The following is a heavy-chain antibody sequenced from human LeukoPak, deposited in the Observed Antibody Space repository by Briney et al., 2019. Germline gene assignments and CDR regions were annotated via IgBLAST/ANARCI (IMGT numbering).Heavy chain of an antibody. CDR2: IIPIFGTA. CDR1: GGTFISYA. D-gene: IGHD3-16*02. CDR3: ARVSDRITYGMDV. J-gene: IGHJ6*02. V-gene: IGHV1-69*13. Sequence: ASVKVSCKASGGTFISYAISWVRQAPGQGLEWMGGIIPIFGTANYAQKFQGRVTITADESTSTAYMELSSLRSEDTAVYYRARVSDRITYGMDVWGQGTTVTVSS.